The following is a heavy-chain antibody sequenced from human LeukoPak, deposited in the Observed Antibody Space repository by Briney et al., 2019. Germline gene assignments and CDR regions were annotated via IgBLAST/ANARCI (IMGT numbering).Heavy chain of an antibody. V-gene: IGHV4-59*01. CDR2: IYYSGST. Sequence: PSETLSLTCTVSGGSISSYYWSWIRQPPGKGLEWIGYIYYSGSTNYNPSLKSRVTISVDTSKNQFSLKLSSVTAADTAVYYCARDIGYSSGWLFDYWGQGTLFTVSS. D-gene: IGHD6-19*01. J-gene: IGHJ4*02. CDR3: ARDIGYSSGWLFDY. CDR1: GGSISSYY.